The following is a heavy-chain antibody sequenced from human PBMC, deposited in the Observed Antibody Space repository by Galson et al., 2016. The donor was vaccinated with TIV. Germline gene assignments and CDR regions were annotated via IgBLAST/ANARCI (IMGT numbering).Heavy chain of an antibody. D-gene: IGHD6-13*01. J-gene: IGHJ4*02. Sequence: CAASGFTFSSSRMSWVRQAPGKGLEWVSSISSSSTHIYYAASVKGRLTISRDNAKNSLYLQMDSLRVEDTAVYYCANWGAAPGPSFDYWGRGTLVTVSS. CDR1: GFTFSSSR. CDR3: ANWGAAPGPSFDY. V-gene: IGHV3-21*01. CDR2: ISSSSTHI.